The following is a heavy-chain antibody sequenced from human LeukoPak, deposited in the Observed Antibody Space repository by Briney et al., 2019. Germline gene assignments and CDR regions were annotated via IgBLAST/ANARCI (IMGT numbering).Heavy chain of an antibody. CDR1: GFTFSGFW. CDR2: ITEDASNT. D-gene: IGHD4-17*01. CDR3: ARDLAYGVDY. V-gene: IGHV3-74*01. J-gene: IGHJ4*02. Sequence: GGSLRLSCAASGFTFSGFWMHWVRQAPGKGLVWVSRITEDASNTTYADSVKGRFTISRDNAKNTLYLQMNSPRAEDTAVYYCARDLAYGVDYWGQGTLVTVSS.